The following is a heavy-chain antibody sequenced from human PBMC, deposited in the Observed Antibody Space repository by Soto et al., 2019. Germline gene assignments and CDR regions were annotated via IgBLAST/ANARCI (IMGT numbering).Heavy chain of an antibody. J-gene: IGHJ4*02. Sequence: PGGSLRLSCAASGFTFSSTWIHWVRQAPGEGLVWVSRIRPDGSERNYADSVKGRFIVSRDNAKNTLYLQMNSLRAEDTAVYFSATSGSYRFDNWGQGTLVTVSS. D-gene: IGHD3-10*01. CDR2: IRPDGSER. CDR3: ATSGSYRFDN. CDR1: GFTFSSTW. V-gene: IGHV3-74*01.